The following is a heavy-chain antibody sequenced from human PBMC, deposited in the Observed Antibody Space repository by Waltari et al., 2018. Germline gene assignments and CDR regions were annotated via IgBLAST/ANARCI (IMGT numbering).Heavy chain of an antibody. D-gene: IGHD1-26*01. CDR3: ARSGMKFTFDY. CDR2: IKEDGSDK. J-gene: IGHJ4*02. Sequence: EVQVVESGGGLVQPGGSLRLSCAASGFTFGSYWMTWVREAPGQGLEGVGNIKEDGSDKEYADSVKGRFSISRDNAKDALYLQMNSLRAEDTALYYCARSGMKFTFDYWGRGTPVIVSS. V-gene: IGHV3-7*01. CDR1: GFTFGSYW.